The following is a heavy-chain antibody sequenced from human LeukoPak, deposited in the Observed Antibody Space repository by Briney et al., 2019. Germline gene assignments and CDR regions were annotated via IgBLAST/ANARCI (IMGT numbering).Heavy chain of an antibody. V-gene: IGHV3-9*01. CDR2: VNWNSGSI. J-gene: IGHJ4*02. D-gene: IGHD3-10*01. CDR1: GFTFDDYA. Sequence: GGSLRLSCAASGFTFDDYAMHWVRQAPGKGLEWVSGVNWNSGSIGYADSVNGRFTISRDNAKNSLYLQMNSLRTEDTALYYCAKSSRSMGDFFDYWGQGALVTVSS. CDR3: AKSSRSMGDFFDY.